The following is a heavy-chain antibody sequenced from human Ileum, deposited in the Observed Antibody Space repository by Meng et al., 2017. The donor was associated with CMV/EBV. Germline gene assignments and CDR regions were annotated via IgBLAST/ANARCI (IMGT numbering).Heavy chain of an antibody. V-gene: IGHV4-30-4*08. CDR2: IYYSGNT. Sequence: SETLSLTCTVSGGSVSSGVYYWSWIRQPPGKGLEWIGYIYYSGNTYYNPSLKSRVIISVDTSKNQFSLKLSSVTAADTAVYYCVGGGYPPYFDSWGQGTRVTVSS. J-gene: IGHJ4*02. CDR3: VGGGYPPYFDS. D-gene: IGHD3-16*02. CDR1: GGSVSSGVYY.